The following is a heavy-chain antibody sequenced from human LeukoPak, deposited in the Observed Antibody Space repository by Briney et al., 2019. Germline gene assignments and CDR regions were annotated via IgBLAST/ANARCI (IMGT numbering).Heavy chain of an antibody. CDR3: ARPNITYYYDSSGYDGFDV. D-gene: IGHD3-22*01. CDR1: GYHFTNYW. J-gene: IGHJ3*01. CDR2: IYPNDSDT. Sequence: GESLKISCKGSGYHFTNYWIAWGRQMPGKGLEWMGIIYPNDSDTRYRPSFQGQVSISADKSINTAYLQWSSLKASNTVRYFCARPNITYYYDSSGYDGFDVWGQGTMVTVSS. V-gene: IGHV5-51*01.